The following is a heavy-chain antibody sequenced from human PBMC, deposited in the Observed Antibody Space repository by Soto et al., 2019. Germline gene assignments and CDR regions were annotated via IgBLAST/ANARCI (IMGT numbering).Heavy chain of an antibody. CDR3: ARDPSRDGDPWYFDL. J-gene: IGHJ2*01. V-gene: IGHV3-48*02. CDR1: GFTFSSYS. Sequence: EVQLVESGGGLVQPGGSLRLSCAASGFTFSSYSMNWVRQAPGKGLEWVSYISSSSSTIYYADSVKGRFTISRDNAKNSLYLQMNSLRDEDTAVYYCARDPSRDGDPWYFDLWGRDTLVTVSS. CDR2: ISSSSSTI. D-gene: IGHD4-17*01.